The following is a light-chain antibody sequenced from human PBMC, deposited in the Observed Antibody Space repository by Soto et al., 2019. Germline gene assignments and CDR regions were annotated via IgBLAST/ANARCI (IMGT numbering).Light chain of an antibody. CDR2: EVN. Sequence: QSALTQPPSASGSPGQSVTISCTGTSSDVGAYNYVSWYQQYPGKAPKLMIYEVNKRPSGVPDRFSGSKSGKTAPLNVSGLQTEDEADYPCTSYAGRNIWVFGGGTKVTVL. V-gene: IGLV2-8*01. J-gene: IGLJ3*02. CDR1: SSDVGAYNY. CDR3: TSYAGRNIWV.